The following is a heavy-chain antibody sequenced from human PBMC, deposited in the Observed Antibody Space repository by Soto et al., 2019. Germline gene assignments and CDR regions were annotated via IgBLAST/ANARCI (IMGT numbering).Heavy chain of an antibody. J-gene: IGHJ4*02. CDR3: ADISAAGFYFDY. CDR2: IYSGGST. V-gene: IGHV3-66*01. Sequence: QSGGSLRLSCAASGFSVSSRYMSWVRQAPGKGLEWVSVIYSGGSTYFADSVKCRFTLSRDNSKNTLYLQMNSLRAEDTGVYYCADISAAGFYFDYWGKGTQVTVSS. CDR1: GFSVSSRY. D-gene: IGHD6-13*01.